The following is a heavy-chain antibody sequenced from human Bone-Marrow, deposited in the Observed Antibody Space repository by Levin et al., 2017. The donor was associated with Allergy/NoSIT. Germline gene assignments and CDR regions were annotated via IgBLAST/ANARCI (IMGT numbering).Heavy chain of an antibody. V-gene: IGHV3-23*01. D-gene: IGHD2-2*01. Sequence: GGSLRLSCAASGFTFSNYAMNWVRQAPGKGLEWVSGTSDSGGSTYYADSVKGRFTISRDNSKNTLYLQVNSLRAEDTALSYCAKDLSAVPAANYYYAMDVWGQGTTVTVSS. CDR3: AKDLSAVPAANYYYAMDV. CDR2: TSDSGGST. J-gene: IGHJ6*02. CDR1: GFTFSNYA.